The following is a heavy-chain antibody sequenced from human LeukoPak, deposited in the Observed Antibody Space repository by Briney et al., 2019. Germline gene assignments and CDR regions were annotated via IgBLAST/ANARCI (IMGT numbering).Heavy chain of an antibody. V-gene: IGHV4-39*01. J-gene: IGHJ4*02. Sequence: PSETLSLTCTVSGGSISSSSYYWGWIRQPPGKGLEWIGSIYYSGSTYYNPSLKSRVTISVDTSKNQFSLKLSSVTAADTAVYYCASHDTYYYDSSSPFFDYWAREPWSPSPQ. CDR2: IYYSGST. CDR3: ASHDTYYYDSSSPFFDY. CDR1: GGSISSSSYY. D-gene: IGHD3-22*01.